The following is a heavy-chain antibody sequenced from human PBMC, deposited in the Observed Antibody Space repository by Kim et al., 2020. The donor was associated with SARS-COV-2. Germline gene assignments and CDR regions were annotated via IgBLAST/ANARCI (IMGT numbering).Heavy chain of an antibody. CDR1: GFTFSSYS. V-gene: IGHV3-21*01. Sequence: GGSLRLSCAASGFTFSSYSMNWVRQAPGKGLEWVSSISSSSSYIYYADSVKGRFTISRDNAKNSLYLQMNSLRAEDTAVYYCARADGAQDGYNHYYYGMDVWGQGTTVTVSS. D-gene: IGHD5-12*01. CDR3: ARADGAQDGYNHYYYGMDV. CDR2: ISSSSSYI. J-gene: IGHJ6*02.